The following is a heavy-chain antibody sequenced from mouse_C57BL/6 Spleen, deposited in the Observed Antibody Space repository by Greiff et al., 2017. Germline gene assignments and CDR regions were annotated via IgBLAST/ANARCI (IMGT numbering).Heavy chain of an antibody. Sequence: QVQLQQPGAELVRPGTSVKLSCKASGYTFTSYWMHWVKQRPGPGLEWIGVIDPSDSYTNYTQKFKGKATLTVDTSSSTAYMQLSSLTSEDSAVYYCARSGTAWFAYWGQGTLVTVSA. J-gene: IGHJ3*01. CDR2: IDPSDSYT. CDR3: ARSGTAWFAY. D-gene: IGHD3-2*02. V-gene: IGHV1-59*01. CDR1: GYTFTSYW.